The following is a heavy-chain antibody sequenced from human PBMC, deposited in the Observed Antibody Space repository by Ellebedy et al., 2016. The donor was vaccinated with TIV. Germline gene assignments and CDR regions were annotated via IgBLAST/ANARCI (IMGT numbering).Heavy chain of an antibody. Sequence: ASVTVSCKASGDTLTSYYMHWVRQAPGQGLEWMGIINPSGGSTSYAQKLQGRVTMTRNTSTTTVYMELSSLRSEDTAVYYCASGFDNSGCLDYWGQGTLVTVSS. J-gene: IGHJ4*02. CDR1: GDTLTSYY. V-gene: IGHV1-46*04. CDR2: INPSGGST. CDR3: ASGFDNSGCLDY. D-gene: IGHD3-22*01.